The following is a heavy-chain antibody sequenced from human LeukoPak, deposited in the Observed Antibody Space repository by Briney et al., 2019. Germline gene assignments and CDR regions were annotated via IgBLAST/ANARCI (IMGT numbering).Heavy chain of an antibody. CDR3: ARDGSGTWNDY. V-gene: IGHV1-18*01. CDR1: GYTFTSYG. Sequence: ASVKVSCKASGYTFTSYGFSWVRQAPGQGLEWMGWINGYNGDTNYAQKFRGRVTVTTDTSTSTAYLELRTLRSDDTAVYYCARDGSGTWNDYWGQGTLVTVSS. D-gene: IGHD3-10*01. J-gene: IGHJ4*02. CDR2: INGYNGDT.